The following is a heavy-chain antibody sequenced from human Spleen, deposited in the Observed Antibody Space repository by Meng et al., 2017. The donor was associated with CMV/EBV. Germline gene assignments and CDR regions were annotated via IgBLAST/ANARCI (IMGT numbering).Heavy chain of an antibody. D-gene: IGHD2-2*02. CDR1: GFTFSHYN. J-gene: IGHJ6*02. V-gene: IGHV3-21*01. CDR3: VRGAFCSSTSCYKYYYYAMDV. CDR2: ISSSSSYT. Sequence: GESLKISCAASGFTFSHYNMKWVRQAPGKGLEWVSSISSSSSYTYYADSVKGRFTISRDNAKNTLYLQMNSLRAEDTAVYYCVRGAFCSSTSCYKYYYYAMDVCGQGTTVTVSS.